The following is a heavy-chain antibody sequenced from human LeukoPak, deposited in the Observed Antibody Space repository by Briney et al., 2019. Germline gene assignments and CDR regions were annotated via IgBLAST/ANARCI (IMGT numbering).Heavy chain of an antibody. D-gene: IGHD2-8*02. Sequence: ASVKVSCKASGYTFTNFAIHWIRQAPGQRSEWMAWVTPGDGNTRYSQKFQGRVTFTSDTSASTTYMELSSLRSEDTAVYYCAKDVLGTFDYWGQGTLVTVSS. CDR1: GYTFTNFA. CDR2: VTPGDGNT. J-gene: IGHJ4*02. CDR3: AKDVLGTFDY. V-gene: IGHV1-3*01.